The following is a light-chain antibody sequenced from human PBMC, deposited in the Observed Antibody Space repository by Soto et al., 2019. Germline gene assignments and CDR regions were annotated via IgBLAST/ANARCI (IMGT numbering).Light chain of an antibody. V-gene: IGKV3-20*01. J-gene: IGKJ5*01. Sequence: EIVLTQSPGTLSLSPGERATLSCRASQSVGSNYLAWYQQTPGQAPRLLIHGASTRATGIPDRFSGSGSETDFTLTLSRLKSEDSAVYYCHQYASSPLTFGQGTRLEIK. CDR1: QSVGSNY. CDR3: HQYASSPLT. CDR2: GAS.